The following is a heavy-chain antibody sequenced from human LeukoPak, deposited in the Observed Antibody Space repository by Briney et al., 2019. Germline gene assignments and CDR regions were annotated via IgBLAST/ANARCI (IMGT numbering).Heavy chain of an antibody. CDR3: ARDPSLRVTLDF. D-gene: IGHD5/OR15-5a*01. J-gene: IGHJ4*02. V-gene: IGHV3-33*01. CDR2: IWYDGTNK. Sequence: GGSLRLSCAASGFTFTNYGMPWVRQAPGKGLEWVAIIWYDGTNKYYADSVKGRFTISRDNSKNTLYLQMNSLRVEDTAVYYCARDPSLRVTLDFWGQGTLVTVSS. CDR1: GFTFTNYG.